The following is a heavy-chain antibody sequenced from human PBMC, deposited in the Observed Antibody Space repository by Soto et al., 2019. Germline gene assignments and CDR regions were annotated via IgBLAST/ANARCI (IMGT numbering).Heavy chain of an antibody. J-gene: IGHJ3*02. D-gene: IGHD5-12*01. V-gene: IGHV3-33*01. CDR2: IWYDGSNK. CDR3: ARDLSGGYGALDT. Sequence: QVQLVESGGGVVQPGRSLRLSCAASGFTFSSYGMHWARQGPGKGLEWVAVIWYDGSNKVYADSVKGRFTISKDNSKNTLYLQMKSLRAGDTAVYYCARDLSGGYGALDTWGQGTMVTVSS. CDR1: GFTFSSYG.